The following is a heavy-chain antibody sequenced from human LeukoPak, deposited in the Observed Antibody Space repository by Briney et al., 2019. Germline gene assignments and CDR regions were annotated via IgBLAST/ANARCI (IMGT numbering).Heavy chain of an antibody. CDR1: GFTFDDYA. CDR3: AKDMGGGIAAAGPVDY. J-gene: IGHJ4*02. Sequence: PGGSLRLSCAASGFTFDDYAMHWVRQAPGKGLEWVSLISWDGGSTYYADSVKGRFTISRDNSKNSLYLQMNSLRAEDIALYYCAKDMGGGIAAAGPVDYWGQGTLVTVSS. V-gene: IGHV3-43D*03. CDR2: ISWDGGST. D-gene: IGHD6-13*01.